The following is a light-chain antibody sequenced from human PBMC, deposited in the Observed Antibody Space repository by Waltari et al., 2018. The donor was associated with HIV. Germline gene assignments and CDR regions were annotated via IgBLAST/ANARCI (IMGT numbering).Light chain of an antibody. CDR3: AAWDDSLSGYV. Sequence: QSVLTQPPSASGTPGQRVTISCSGSSSNIGSNYVYWYQQLQGTAPKALTFRNNQRPSGVPDRFPGSRSCTSASLASSGLRSEDEADYYCAAWDDSLSGYVFGTGTKVTVL. CDR1: SSNIGSNY. CDR2: RNN. J-gene: IGLJ1*01. V-gene: IGLV1-47*01.